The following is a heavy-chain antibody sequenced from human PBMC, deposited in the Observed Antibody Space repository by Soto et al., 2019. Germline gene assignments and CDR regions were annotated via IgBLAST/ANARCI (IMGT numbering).Heavy chain of an antibody. CDR3: ARAGAYCGGDCYPADAFDI. CDR1: GGTFSSYA. CDR2: IIPIFGTA. D-gene: IGHD2-21*02. J-gene: IGHJ3*02. Sequence: QVQLVQSGAEMKKPGSSVKVSCKASGGTFSSYAISWVRQAPGQGLEWMGGIIPIFGTANYAQKFQGRVTITADESTSTAYMELSSLRSEDTAVYYCARAGAYCGGDCYPADAFDIWGQGTMVTVSS. V-gene: IGHV1-69*01.